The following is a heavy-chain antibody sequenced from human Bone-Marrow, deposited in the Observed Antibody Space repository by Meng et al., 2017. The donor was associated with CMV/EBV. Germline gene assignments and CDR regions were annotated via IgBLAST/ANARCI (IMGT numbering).Heavy chain of an antibody. CDR1: GYTFTSYG. CDR2: MNPDSGNT. CDR3: ARGRIPAAAHYYYYYGMDV. Sequence: ASVKVSCKASGYTFTSYGISWVRQASGQGLEWMGWMNPDSGNTGSAQKFQGRLTIMRNTALNTTYMELTSLRSEDTAIYFCARGRIPAAAHYYYYYGMDVWGQGTTVTVSS. J-gene: IGHJ6*02. V-gene: IGHV1-8*03. D-gene: IGHD2-2*01.